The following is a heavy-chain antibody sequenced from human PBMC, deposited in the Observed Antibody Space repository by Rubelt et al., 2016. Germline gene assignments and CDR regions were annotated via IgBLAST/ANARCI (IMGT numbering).Heavy chain of an antibody. V-gene: IGHV3-33*01. Sequence: GGGVVQPGRSLRLSCAASGFTFSSCGMHWVRQAPGKGLEWVAVIWYDGSNKYYADSVKGRFTISRDNSKNTLYLQRNSLRAEDTAVYYCVRDRNWGWFDPWGQGTLVTVSS. J-gene: IGHJ5*02. D-gene: IGHD7-27*01. CDR1: GFTFSSCG. CDR3: VRDRNWGWFDP. CDR2: IWYDGSNK.